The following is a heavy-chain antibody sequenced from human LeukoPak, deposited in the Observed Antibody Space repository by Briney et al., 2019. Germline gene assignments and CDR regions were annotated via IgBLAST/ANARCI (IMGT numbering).Heavy chain of an antibody. D-gene: IGHD3-22*01. CDR2: IYTSGST. CDR3: ARGGAVVFSGSIKYYFDY. J-gene: IGHJ4*02. V-gene: IGHV4-4*07. Sequence: PSETLSLTCTVYGGSISSYYWSWIRQPAGKGLEWIGRIYTSGSTNYNPSLKSRVTISVDKSKNQFSLKLSSVAAADTAVYYCARGGAVVFSGSIKYYFDYWGQGTLVTVSS. CDR1: GGSISSYY.